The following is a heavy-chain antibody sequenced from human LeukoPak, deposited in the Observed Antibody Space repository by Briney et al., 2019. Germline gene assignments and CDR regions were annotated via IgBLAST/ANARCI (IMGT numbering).Heavy chain of an antibody. CDR2: VYSSGTT. Sequence: SETLSLTCTVSGVSFGSHYWSWIRQSPGKGLEWIGCVYSSGTTVYNPYLTGRVTISVDTSKNQYSLNLRSVTAADAAVYYCARDAYWGQGILVTVSS. J-gene: IGHJ4*02. CDR1: GVSFGSHY. V-gene: IGHV4-59*11. CDR3: ARDAY.